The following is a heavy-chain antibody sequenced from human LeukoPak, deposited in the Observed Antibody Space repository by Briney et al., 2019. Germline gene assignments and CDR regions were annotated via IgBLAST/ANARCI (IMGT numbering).Heavy chain of an antibody. CDR1: GFTFSTYG. V-gene: IGHV3-74*03. D-gene: IGHD4-17*01. CDR3: ARGFGDSRVHYYYGMDV. Sequence: GGSLRLSCAASGFTFSTYGMHWVRQAPGKGPVWVSRINDDGNSITYADFVKGRFTISRDNAKNTLYLQMNSLGAEDTAVYFCARGFGDSRVHYYYGMDVWGQGTTVTVSS. J-gene: IGHJ6*02. CDR2: INDDGNSI.